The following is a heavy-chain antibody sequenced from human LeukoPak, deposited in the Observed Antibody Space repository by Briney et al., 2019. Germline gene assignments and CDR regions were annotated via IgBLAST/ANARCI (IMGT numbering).Heavy chain of an antibody. J-gene: IGHJ4*02. D-gene: IGHD5-12*01. CDR2: IYYSGST. V-gene: IGHV4-39*07. Sequence: SETLSLTCTVSGGSISSSSYYWGWIRQPPGKGLEWIGSIYYSGSTYYNPSLKSRVTISVDTSKNQFSLKLSSVTAADTAVYYCARNNLEGYSGYNFVFDYWGQGTLVTVSS. CDR3: ARNNLEGYSGYNFVFDY. CDR1: GGSISSSSYY.